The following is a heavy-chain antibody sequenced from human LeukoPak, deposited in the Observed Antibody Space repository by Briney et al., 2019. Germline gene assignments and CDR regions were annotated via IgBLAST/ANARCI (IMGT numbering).Heavy chain of an antibody. CDR3: ARDREEDYYMDV. J-gene: IGHJ6*03. V-gene: IGHV3-21*01. Sequence: PGGSLRLSCAASGFTFNRYSMNWVRQAPGKGLEWVSSINSSSRYIYYADSVKGRFTISRDNAKNSLYLQMNSLRAEDTAVYYCARDREEDYYMDVWGKGTTVTVSS. CDR2: INSSSRYI. CDR1: GFTFNRYS.